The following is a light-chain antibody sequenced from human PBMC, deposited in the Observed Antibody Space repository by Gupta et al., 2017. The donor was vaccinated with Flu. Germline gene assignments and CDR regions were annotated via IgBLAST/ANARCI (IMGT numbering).Light chain of an antibody. CDR3: QQYNNWPPWT. CDR1: QSVSSN. Sequence: EIVMTQSPATLSVSPGERAILSCRASQSVSSNLAWYQQKPGQAPRLLIYGASTRATGIPARFSGSGYGTEFTLTLSSRQSADFAVYYCQQYNNWPPWTFGQGTKVEIK. V-gene: IGKV3-15*01. J-gene: IGKJ1*01. CDR2: GAS.